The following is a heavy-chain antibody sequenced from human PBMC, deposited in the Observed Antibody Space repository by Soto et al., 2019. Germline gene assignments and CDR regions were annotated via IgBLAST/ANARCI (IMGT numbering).Heavy chain of an antibody. CDR3: AKDGIVRGSGSYLDY. CDR1: GFTFSSYA. J-gene: IGHJ4*02. V-gene: IGHV3-30*18. CDR2: TSYDGSTK. Sequence: GVSLRLSCAASGFTFSSYAMHWVRQAPGRGLEWVAITSYDGSTKNYAESVKGRFTISRDNSKNTLDLQMDSLRSEDTAVYYCAKDGIVRGSGSYLDYWGQGALVTVSS. D-gene: IGHD3-10*01.